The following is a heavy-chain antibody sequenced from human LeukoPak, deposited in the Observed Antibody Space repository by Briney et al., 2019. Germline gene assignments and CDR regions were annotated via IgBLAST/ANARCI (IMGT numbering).Heavy chain of an antibody. Sequence: SETLSLTCTVSGGSISVGRYYWSWIRQPAGKGLEWIGRIYTTGGTNYNPSLKSRVTISVDSSKNLFSLKLSSVTAADTAVYYCARDGVVYGQVAWGQGTLVTVSS. CDR1: GGSISVGRYY. CDR2: IYTTGGT. D-gene: IGHD3-10*01. J-gene: IGHJ4*02. V-gene: IGHV4-61*02. CDR3: ARDGVVYGQVA.